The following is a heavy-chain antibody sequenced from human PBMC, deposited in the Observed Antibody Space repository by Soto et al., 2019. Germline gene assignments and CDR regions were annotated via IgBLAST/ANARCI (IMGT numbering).Heavy chain of an antibody. CDR3: AKVIGDIVVVPAALYYYMDV. CDR1: GFTFSSYA. J-gene: IGHJ6*03. CDR2: ISGSGGST. D-gene: IGHD2-2*01. Sequence: EVQLLESGGGLVQPGGSLRLSCAASGFTFSSYAMSWVRQAPGKGLEWVSAISGSGGSTYYADSVKGRFTISRDNSKNTLYLQMNSLRAEDTAVYYCAKVIGDIVVVPAALYYYMDVWGKGTPVTVSS. V-gene: IGHV3-23*01.